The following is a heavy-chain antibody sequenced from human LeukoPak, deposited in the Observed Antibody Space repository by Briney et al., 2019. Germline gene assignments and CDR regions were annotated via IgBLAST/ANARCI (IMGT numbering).Heavy chain of an antibody. V-gene: IGHV4-34*01. D-gene: IGHD3-22*01. Sequence: SETLSLTCAVYGGSFSGYYWSWIRQPPGKGLEWIGEINHSGSTNYNPSLKSRVTISVDTSKNQFSLKLSSVTAADTAVYYCARAASDSSGYLLDYWGQGTLVTVSS. CDR1: GGSFSGYY. J-gene: IGHJ4*02. CDR2: INHSGST. CDR3: ARAASDSSGYLLDY.